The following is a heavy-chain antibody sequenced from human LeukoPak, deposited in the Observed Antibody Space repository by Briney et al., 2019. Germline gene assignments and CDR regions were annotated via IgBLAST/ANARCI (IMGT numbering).Heavy chain of an antibody. CDR3: AKSGGGSGSFPLDY. J-gene: IGHJ4*02. Sequence: GGSLRLSCAASGFTFSSYAMSWVRQAPGKGLEWVSAISGSGGSTYYADSVKGRFTISRDNSKNTLYLQMNSLRAEDTAVYYCAKSGGGSGSFPLDYWGQGTLVTVSS. CDR2: ISGSGGST. CDR1: GFTFSSYA. D-gene: IGHD3-10*01. V-gene: IGHV3-23*01.